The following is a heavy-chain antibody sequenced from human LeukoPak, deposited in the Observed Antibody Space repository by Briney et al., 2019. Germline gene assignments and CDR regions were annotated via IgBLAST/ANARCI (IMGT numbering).Heavy chain of an antibody. V-gene: IGHV1-8*01. Sequence: ASVKVSCKASGYTFTSYDINWVRQATGQGLEWMGWMNPNSGNTGYAQKFQGRVTMTRNTSISTAYMELSSLRSEDTAVYYCARGKAVSGNSGYDGGVRDDAFDIWGQGTMVTVSS. J-gene: IGHJ3*02. CDR3: ARGKAVSGNSGYDGGVRDDAFDI. CDR1: GYTFTSYD. CDR2: MNPNSGNT. D-gene: IGHD5-12*01.